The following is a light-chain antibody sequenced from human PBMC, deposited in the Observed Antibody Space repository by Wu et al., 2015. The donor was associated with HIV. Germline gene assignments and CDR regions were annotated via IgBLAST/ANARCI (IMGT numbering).Light chain of an antibody. Sequence: DIQMTQSPSTLSASVGDRVTITCRASQSISSWLAWYQQKPGKAPKLLIYKASSLESGVPPRFSGSGSGTEFTLTISSLQPDDFATYYCQQYNSYSRRTFGQGTKVEIK. CDR2: KAS. CDR1: QSISSW. V-gene: IGKV1-5*03. CDR3: QQYNSYSRRT. J-gene: IGKJ1*01.